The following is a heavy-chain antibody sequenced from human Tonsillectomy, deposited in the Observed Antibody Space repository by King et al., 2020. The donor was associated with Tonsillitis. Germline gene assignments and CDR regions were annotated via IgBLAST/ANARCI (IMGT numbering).Heavy chain of an antibody. Sequence: VQLVESGGGLVKPGGSLRLSCAASGFTFSDYYMSWIRQAPGKGLEWVSYISSSGSIIYYADSVKGRCTISRDNANNSLYLQMNSLIAEDTAVYYCARADTIFGVVTDYYYYGMDVWGHGTTVTVSS. V-gene: IGHV3-11*01. CDR1: GFTFSDYY. D-gene: IGHD3-3*01. CDR3: ARADTIFGVVTDYYYYGMDV. J-gene: IGHJ6*02. CDR2: ISSSGSII.